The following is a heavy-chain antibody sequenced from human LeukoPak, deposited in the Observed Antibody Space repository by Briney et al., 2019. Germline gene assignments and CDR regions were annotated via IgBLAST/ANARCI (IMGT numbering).Heavy chain of an antibody. CDR2: TNQDGSDK. CDR1: GFTFRSHW. CDR3: ARDHVVDGLVFDY. D-gene: IGHD2-15*01. J-gene: IGHJ4*02. Sequence: GGSLRLSCAAAGFTFRSHWMSWIRQAPGKGLEWVANTNQDGSDKQYVDSVKGRFTISRDNAKNSLYLQMDSLRAEDTGLYYCARDHVVDGLVFDYWGQGALSPSP. V-gene: IGHV3-7*01.